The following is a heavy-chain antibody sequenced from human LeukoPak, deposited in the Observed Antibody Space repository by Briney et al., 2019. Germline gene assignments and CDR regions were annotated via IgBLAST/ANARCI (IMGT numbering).Heavy chain of an antibody. CDR2: ISSSGTTI. CDR3: AGSAQLWYSFDY. CDR1: RFSFSSYE. Sequence: GGSLRLSCAASRFSFSSYEMNWVRQAPGKGLEWVSYISSSGTTIYYADSVKGRFTISRDNAKNSLYLQMNSLRAEDTAVYYCAGSAQLWYSFDYWGQGTLVTVSS. D-gene: IGHD5-18*01. V-gene: IGHV3-48*03. J-gene: IGHJ4*02.